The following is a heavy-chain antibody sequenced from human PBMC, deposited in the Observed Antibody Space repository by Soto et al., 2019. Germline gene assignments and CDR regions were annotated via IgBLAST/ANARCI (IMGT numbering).Heavy chain of an antibody. CDR3: GRSGLDYYYYYMDV. J-gene: IGHJ6*03. V-gene: IGHV3-11*01. CDR2: ISNSGSTI. CDR1: GFTFSDYY. Sequence: GGSLSLSCAASGFTFSDYYMSWIRQAPGKGLEWVSYISNSGSTIYYADSVKGRFTISRDNAKNSLYLQMNSLRAEDTAVYYCGRSGLDYYYYYMDVWGKGTTVTVSS. D-gene: IGHD3-3*01.